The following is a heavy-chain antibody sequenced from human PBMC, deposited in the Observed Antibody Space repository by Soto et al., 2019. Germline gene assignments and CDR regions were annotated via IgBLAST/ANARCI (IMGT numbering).Heavy chain of an antibody. Sequence: QVQLQESGPGLVKPSETLSLTCTVSGGSINNYYWGWIRQPPGKGLEWIGYMYYSGTTNYNPSLKSRVTVSVDTSKNQFSLKLNSVTPADTAVYYCARVLPGRQLFDYWGQGTLVTVSS. CDR1: GGSINNYY. CDR2: MYYSGTT. J-gene: IGHJ4*02. CDR3: ARVLPGRQLFDY. D-gene: IGHD1-26*01. V-gene: IGHV4-59*01.